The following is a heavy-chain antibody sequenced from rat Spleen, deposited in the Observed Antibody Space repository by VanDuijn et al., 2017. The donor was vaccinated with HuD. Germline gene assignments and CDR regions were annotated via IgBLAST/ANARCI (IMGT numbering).Heavy chain of an antibody. CDR1: GFTFSNYG. J-gene: IGHJ2*01. CDR2: ITNTGGST. D-gene: IGHD4-3*01. CDR3: TSGSSGDY. Sequence: EVQLVESGGGLVQPGRSLKLSCAASGFTFSNYGMAWVRQTPTKGLEWVASITNTGGSTYYPDSVKGRFTISRDNAKSTLYLQMNSLRSEDTATYYCTSGSSGDYWGQGVMVTVSS. V-gene: IGHV5S13*01.